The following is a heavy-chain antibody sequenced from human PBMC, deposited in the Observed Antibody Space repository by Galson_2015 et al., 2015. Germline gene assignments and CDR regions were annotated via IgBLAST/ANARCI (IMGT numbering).Heavy chain of an antibody. CDR1: GFTFSSYD. CDR2: IGTAGDT. D-gene: IGHD3-22*01. V-gene: IGHV3-13*01. J-gene: IGHJ4*02. Sequence: SLRLSCAASGFTFSSYDMHWVRQATGKGLEWVSAIGTAGDTYYPGSVKGRFTISRENAKNPLYLQMNSLRAGDTAVYYCAREDSSGYYYFDYWGQGTLVTVSS. CDR3: AREDSSGYYYFDY.